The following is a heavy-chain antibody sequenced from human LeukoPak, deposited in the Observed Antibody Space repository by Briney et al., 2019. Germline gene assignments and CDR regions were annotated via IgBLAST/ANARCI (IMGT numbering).Heavy chain of an antibody. V-gene: IGHV3-30-3*01. CDR2: ISYDGSNK. CDR1: GFTFSSYA. J-gene: IGHJ4*02. Sequence: PGGSLGLSCAASGFTFSSYAMHWVRQAPGKGLEWVAVISYDGSNKYYADSVKGRFTISRDNSKNTLYLQMNSLRAEDTAVYYCALGITMIVVWGQGTLVTVSS. CDR3: ALGITMIVV. D-gene: IGHD3-22*01.